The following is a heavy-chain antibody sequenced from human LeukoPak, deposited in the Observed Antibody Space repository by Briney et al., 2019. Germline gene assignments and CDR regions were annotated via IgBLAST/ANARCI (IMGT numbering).Heavy chain of an antibody. CDR2: INPKSDDT. J-gene: IGHJ4*02. CDR3: ARGGKRLTVDYFDY. Sequence: GASVKVSCKASGSTFTGYYMHWVRQPPGQGLECMGRINPKSDDTNYARQFQGRVTMTRDASISTVYMELSRLRSDDTAVYYCARGGKRLTVDYFDYWGQGTLVTVSS. D-gene: IGHD1-20*01. CDR1: GSTFTGYY. V-gene: IGHV1-2*06.